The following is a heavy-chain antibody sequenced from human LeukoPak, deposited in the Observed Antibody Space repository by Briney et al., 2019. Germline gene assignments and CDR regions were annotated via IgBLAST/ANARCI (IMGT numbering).Heavy chain of an antibody. CDR3: VRGGSSGYDFNAFDI. CDR2: ISRTSGNTI. D-gene: IGHD5-12*01. Sequence: GGSLRLSCAASGFAFSAYEMNWVRQAPGKGLEWVSYISRTSGNTINYADSVMGRFTVSRDNAKNSLYLQMNSLRAEDTAAYYCVRGGSSGYDFNAFDIWGQGTMVTVSS. V-gene: IGHV3-48*03. J-gene: IGHJ3*02. CDR1: GFAFSAYE.